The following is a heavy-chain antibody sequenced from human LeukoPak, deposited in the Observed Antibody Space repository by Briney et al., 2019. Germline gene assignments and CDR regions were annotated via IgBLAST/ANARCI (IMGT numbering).Heavy chain of an antibody. Sequence: ASVKVSCKASGYTFTDYYVGWVRQAPGQGLEWMGWINPNSGTTNYGQKFQGRVTMTRDTSISAAYMELSELTSDDTAVYYCARGGLRSGLSSWSQGTQVTVSS. J-gene: IGHJ4*02. CDR1: GYTFTDYY. V-gene: IGHV1-2*02. CDR2: INPNSGTT. D-gene: IGHD3-3*01. CDR3: ARGGLRSGLSS.